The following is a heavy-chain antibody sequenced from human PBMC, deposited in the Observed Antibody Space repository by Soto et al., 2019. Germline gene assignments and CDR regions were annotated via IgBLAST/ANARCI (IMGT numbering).Heavy chain of an antibody. D-gene: IGHD3-16*01. CDR1: GFTFSNYA. Sequence: QVQLVESGGGVVQPGRSLRLSCAASGFTFSNYAMHWVRQAPGKGLGWVAVISDGGSNKYYADSVKGQFTISRDNSKNTLYLQMNSLRTEDTAVYSCARDRANSAFYYLDYWGQGTLVTVSS. J-gene: IGHJ4*02. CDR2: ISDGGSNK. V-gene: IGHV3-30-3*01. CDR3: ARDRANSAFYYLDY.